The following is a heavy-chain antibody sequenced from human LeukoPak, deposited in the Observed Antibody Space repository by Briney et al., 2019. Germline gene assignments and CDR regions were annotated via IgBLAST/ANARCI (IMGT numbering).Heavy chain of an antibody. Sequence: LAGESLRLSCAASGFTFSSYAMSWVRQAPGKGLEWVSAISGSGGSTYYADSVKGRFTISRDNSMNTLYLQMNSLRAEDTAVYYCAKGVAYVWGSLYYFDYWGQGTLVTVSS. CDR3: AKGVAYVWGSLYYFDY. CDR1: GFTFSSYA. V-gene: IGHV3-23*01. J-gene: IGHJ4*02. CDR2: ISGSGGST. D-gene: IGHD3-16*01.